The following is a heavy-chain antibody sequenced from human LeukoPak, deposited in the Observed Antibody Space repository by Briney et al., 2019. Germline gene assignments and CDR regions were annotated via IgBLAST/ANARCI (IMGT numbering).Heavy chain of an antibody. CDR2: INPNSGGT. Sequence: ASVKVSCKASGYTFTGYYMHWVRQAPGQGLEWMGRINPNSGGTNYAQKFQGRVTMTRDTSISTAYMELSSLRSEDTAVYYCARGSRGYQDAFDIWGQGTMVTVSS. CDR1: GYTFTGYY. CDR3: ARGSRGYQDAFDI. D-gene: IGHD3-22*01. V-gene: IGHV1-2*06. J-gene: IGHJ3*02.